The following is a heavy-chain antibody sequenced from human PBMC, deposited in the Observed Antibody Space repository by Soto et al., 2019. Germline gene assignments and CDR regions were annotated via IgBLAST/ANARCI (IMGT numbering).Heavy chain of an antibody. CDR1: GGSISSSNW. CDR2: IYHSGST. D-gene: IGHD1-26*01. CDR3: ARVSGSYYYGMDV. Sequence: QVQLQESGPGLVKPSGTLSLTCAVSGGSISSSNWWSWVRQPPGKGLEWIGEIYHSGSTNYNPSLKSRVTRSDDESKNLYSLKLSSATAADTAVYYCARVSGSYYYGMDVWGQGTTVTVSS. J-gene: IGHJ6*02. V-gene: IGHV4-4*02.